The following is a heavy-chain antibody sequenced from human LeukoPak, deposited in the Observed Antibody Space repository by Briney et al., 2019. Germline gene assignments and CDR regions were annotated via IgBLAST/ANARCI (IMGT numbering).Heavy chain of an antibody. CDR2: IYHSGST. CDR1: GYSISSGYY. CDR3: ARDTSEEYQLLYNWFDP. Sequence: SETLSLTCSVSGYSISSGYYWGWIRQPPGKGLEWIGSIYHSGSTYYNPSLKSRVTISVDTSKNQFSLKLSSVTAADTAVYYCARDTSEEYQLLYNWFDPWGQGTLVTVSS. J-gene: IGHJ5*02. V-gene: IGHV4-38-2*02. D-gene: IGHD2-2*02.